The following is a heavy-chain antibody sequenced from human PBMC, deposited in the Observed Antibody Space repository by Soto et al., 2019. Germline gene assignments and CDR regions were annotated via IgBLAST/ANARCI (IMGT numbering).Heavy chain of an antibody. D-gene: IGHD4-4*01. CDR2: IYHSGST. J-gene: IGHJ4*02. CDR1: GGSFSVYY. CDR3: ARHSNRNYGLYYFDY. Sequence: SDTLSLTCAVYGGSFSVYYWSWIRQPPGKGLEWIGEIYHSGSTNYNPSLKSRVTISVDTSKNQFSLKVSSATAADTAVYYCARHSNRNYGLYYFDYWGLGALVTVSS. V-gene: IGHV4-34*01.